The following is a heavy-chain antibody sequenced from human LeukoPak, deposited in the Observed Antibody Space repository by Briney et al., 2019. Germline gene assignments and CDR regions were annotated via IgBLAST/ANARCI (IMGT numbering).Heavy chain of an antibody. CDR1: GYTFTGYY. Sequence: ASVKVSCKASGYTFTGYYMHWVRQAPGQGLEWMGWINPNSGGTNYAQKFQGRVTMTRDTSISTAYMELSRLRSDDTAVYYCARYSRRDYGEDYLYYYYGMDAWGQGTTVTVSS. D-gene: IGHD4-17*01. CDR2: INPNSGGT. CDR3: ARYSRRDYGEDYLYYYYGMDA. V-gene: IGHV1-2*02. J-gene: IGHJ6*02.